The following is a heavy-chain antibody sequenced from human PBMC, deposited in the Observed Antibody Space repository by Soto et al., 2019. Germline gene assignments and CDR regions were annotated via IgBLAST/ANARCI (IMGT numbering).Heavy chain of an antibody. J-gene: IGHJ4*02. V-gene: IGHV4-59*01. Sequence: GSLRLSCTVSGGSISSYDWSWIRQPPGKGLEWIGCIYYSGSTNYNPSLKSRVTISVDTSKNQLSLKLSCVTAADTAVYYCARGGDSMSWYYFDDWGQGTLVTVSS. CDR1: GGSISSYD. CDR3: ARGGDSMSWYYFDD. CDR2: IYYSGST. D-gene: IGHD6-13*01.